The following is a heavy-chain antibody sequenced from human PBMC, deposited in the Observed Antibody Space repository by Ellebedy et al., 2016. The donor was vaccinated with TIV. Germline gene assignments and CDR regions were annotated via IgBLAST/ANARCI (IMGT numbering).Heavy chain of an antibody. Sequence: GGSLRLSCAASGFTFSRYWMHWVRQIPGKGLEWVAVKSFAQSDEYYADSLKGRFTISRDNAKHTLYLHLNSLRSEDTALYYCARPHNSYGYLYFLDLWGQGTLVTVSS. CDR3: ARPHNSYGYLYFLDL. CDR2: KSFAQSDE. V-gene: IGHV3-30*03. CDR1: GFTFSRYW. J-gene: IGHJ4*02. D-gene: IGHD5-18*01.